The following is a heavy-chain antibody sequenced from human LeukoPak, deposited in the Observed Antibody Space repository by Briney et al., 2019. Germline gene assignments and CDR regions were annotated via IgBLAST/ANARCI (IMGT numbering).Heavy chain of an antibody. Sequence: GGSLRLSCAASGFTFSSYSMNWVRQVPGKGLEWVSHITASGTAMFYADSVKGRFTISRDNAKNSLYLQMNSLRDEDTAVYYCASSGSYRFDYWGQGTLVTVSS. D-gene: IGHD1-26*01. J-gene: IGHJ4*02. CDR1: GFTFSSYS. V-gene: IGHV3-48*02. CDR3: ASSGSYRFDY. CDR2: ITASGTAM.